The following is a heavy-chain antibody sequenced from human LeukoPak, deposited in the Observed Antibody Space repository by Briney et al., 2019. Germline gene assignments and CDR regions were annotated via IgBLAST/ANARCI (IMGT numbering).Heavy chain of an antibody. V-gene: IGHV3-11*04. D-gene: IGHD6-13*01. Sequence: AGGSLRLSCAASGFTFSDYYMSWIRQAPGKGLEWVSYISSSGSTIYYADSVKGRFTISRDNAKNSLYLQMNSLRAEDTAVYYCARVEYSSSWYHYYYMDVWGKGTTVTVSS. CDR3: ARVEYSSSWYHYYYMDV. J-gene: IGHJ6*03. CDR1: GFTFSDYY. CDR2: ISSSGSTI.